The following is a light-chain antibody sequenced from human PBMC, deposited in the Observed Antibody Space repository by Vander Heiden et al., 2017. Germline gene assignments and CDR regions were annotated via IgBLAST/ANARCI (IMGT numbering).Light chain of an antibody. CDR3: QHSDSTPLT. J-gene: IGKJ4*01. Sequence: DIQMTQSPSSLSASVGDRVTITCRASQSISSYLNWYQQKPGKAPKLLIYAASSLQSGVPSRFSGSGSGTDFTLTISRRQPEDFATYYCQHSDSTPLTFGGGTKVEIK. CDR1: QSISSY. V-gene: IGKV1-39*01. CDR2: AAS.